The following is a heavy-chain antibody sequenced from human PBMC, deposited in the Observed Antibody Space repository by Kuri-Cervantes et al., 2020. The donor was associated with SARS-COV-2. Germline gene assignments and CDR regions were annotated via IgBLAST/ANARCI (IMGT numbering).Heavy chain of an antibody. CDR3: ARDLYYYDSSGYYDY. J-gene: IGHJ4*02. V-gene: IGHV3-11*05. Sequence: GESLKISCAASGFTFSDYYMSWNRQAPGKGLEWVSYISSSSSYTNYADSVKGRFTISRDNAKNSLYLQMNSLRAEDAAVYYCARDLYYYDSSGYYDYWGQGTLVTVSS. CDR1: GFTFSDYY. D-gene: IGHD3-22*01. CDR2: ISSSSSYT.